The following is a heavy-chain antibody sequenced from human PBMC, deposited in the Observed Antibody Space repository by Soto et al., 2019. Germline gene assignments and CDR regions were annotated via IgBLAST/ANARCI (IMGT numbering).Heavy chain of an antibody. J-gene: IGHJ6*03. D-gene: IGHD3-3*01. CDR3: TRDAYYDFWSGYSGYYYYYMDV. V-gene: IGHV3-74*01. CDR1: GFTFSSYW. Sequence: EVQLVESGGGLVQPGGSLRLSCAASGFTFSSYWMHWVRQAPGKGLVWVSRINGDGSSTSYADSVKGRFTISRDNAKNTLYLQMNRLRAEDTAVYYCTRDAYYDFWSGYSGYYYYYMDVWGKGTTVTVSS. CDR2: INGDGSST.